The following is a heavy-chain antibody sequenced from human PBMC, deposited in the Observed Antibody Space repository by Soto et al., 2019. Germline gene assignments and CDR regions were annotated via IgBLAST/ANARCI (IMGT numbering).Heavy chain of an antibody. J-gene: IGHJ4*02. CDR1: GFTFRSYG. V-gene: IGHV3-9*01. CDR2: ISWNSGSI. Sequence: VQLVESGGGVVQPGRSLRLSCAASGFTFRSYGMHWVRQAPGKGLEWVSGISWNSGSIGYADSVKGRFTISRDNAKNSLYLQMNSLRAEDTALYYCAKGPGSYSSGWYDYWGQGTLVTVSS. D-gene: IGHD6-19*01. CDR3: AKGPGSYSSGWYDY.